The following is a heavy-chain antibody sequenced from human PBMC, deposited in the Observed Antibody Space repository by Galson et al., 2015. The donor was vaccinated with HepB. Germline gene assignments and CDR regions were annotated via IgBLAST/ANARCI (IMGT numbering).Heavy chain of an antibody. CDR3: AKDTRAYGGHALDV. CDR1: GVTFSGYA. Sequence: SLRLSCAASGVTFSGYAMSWVRQAPGKGLEWVPAMAGSGGNGYYADSVKGRFSISRDNSKNTLFLQMNSLRAEDTAVYYCAKDTRAYGGHALDVWGQGTMVTVSS. D-gene: IGHD4-23*01. J-gene: IGHJ3*01. CDR2: MAGSGGNG. V-gene: IGHV3-23*01.